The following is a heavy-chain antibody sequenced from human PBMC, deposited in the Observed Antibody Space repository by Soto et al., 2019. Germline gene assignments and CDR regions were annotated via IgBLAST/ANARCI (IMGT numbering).Heavy chain of an antibody. V-gene: IGHV5-51*01. CDR3: ARPTYYYDSSGYFPWGFDY. CDR2: IYPGDSDT. D-gene: IGHD3-22*01. Sequence: LGESLKISCKGSGYSFTSYWIGWVRQMPGKGLEWMGIIYPGDSDTRYSPSFQGQVTISADKSISTAYLQWSSLKASDTAMYYCARPTYYYDSSGYFPWGFDYWGQGTLVTVSS. CDR1: GYSFTSYW. J-gene: IGHJ4*02.